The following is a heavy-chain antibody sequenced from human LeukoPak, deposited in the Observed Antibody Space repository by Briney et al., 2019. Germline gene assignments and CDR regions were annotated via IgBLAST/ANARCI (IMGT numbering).Heavy chain of an antibody. CDR2: ITGSGDTT. J-gene: IGHJ4*02. CDR1: GFIFRNYA. D-gene: IGHD3-9*01. Sequence: GRSLRLSCAASGFIFRNYAMSWVRQAPGKGLEWVSAITGSGDTTYYADSVKGRFTISRDNSKNTLYVEMNTLRAEDTAVYYCAKWGDYDILTGYYVSDFWGQGALVTVSS. V-gene: IGHV3-23*01. CDR3: AKWGDYDILTGYYVSDF.